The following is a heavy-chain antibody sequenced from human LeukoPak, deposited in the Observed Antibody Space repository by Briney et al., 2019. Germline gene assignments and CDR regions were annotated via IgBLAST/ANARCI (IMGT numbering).Heavy chain of an antibody. CDR2: ISTYNGDT. D-gene: IGHD3-9*01. V-gene: IGHV1-18*01. Sequence: ASVKVSCKASGYTFTSFGISWVRQAPGQGLEWMGWISTYNGDTNYAQNLQGRVTMTTDTSTSTAYMELRSLRSDDTAVYYCARSLLPGYVRYWGQGTLVTVSS. J-gene: IGHJ4*02. CDR1: GYTFTSFG. CDR3: ARSLLPGYVRY.